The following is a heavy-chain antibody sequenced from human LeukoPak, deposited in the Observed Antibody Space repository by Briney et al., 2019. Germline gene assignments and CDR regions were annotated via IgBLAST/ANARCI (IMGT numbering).Heavy chain of an antibody. J-gene: IGHJ4*02. CDR1: GFTFSSYA. V-gene: IGHV3-30*04. CDR3: AKEPTGYLDY. CDR2: KSYDGSNK. D-gene: IGHD2-8*02. Sequence: PGGSLRLSCAASGFTFSSYAMHWVRQAPGKGLEWVAVKSYDGSNKNYADSVKGRFTISRDNSKNTLYLQMNSLRAEDTALYYCAKEPTGYLDYWGQGTLVTVSS.